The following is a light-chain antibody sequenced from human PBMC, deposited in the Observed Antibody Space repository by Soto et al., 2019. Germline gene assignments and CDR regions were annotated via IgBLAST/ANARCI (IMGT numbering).Light chain of an antibody. J-gene: IGKJ1*01. Sequence: EIVLTQSPGTLSLSPGERATLSCRASQSVSSNYLAWYQQKPGQAPRLLIYGASSRATGIPDRISGSGSGTDFTLTISRLEPEDVAVYYCQQYGSSWTFGQGTKVEIK. V-gene: IGKV3-20*01. CDR2: GAS. CDR3: QQYGSSWT. CDR1: QSVSSNY.